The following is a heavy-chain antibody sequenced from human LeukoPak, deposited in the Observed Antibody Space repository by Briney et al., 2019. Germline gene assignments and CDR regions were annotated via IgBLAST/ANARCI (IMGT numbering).Heavy chain of an antibody. CDR3: AKDPTHFRVWDDYDSNVLNS. CDR2: IRYDGSNK. D-gene: IGHD3-22*01. Sequence: PGGSLRLSCAASGFTFSTYAMHWVRQAPGKGLEWVAFIRYDGSNKYYAASVKGRFTISRDNSKNTLNLQMNSLRAEDTAVYYCAKDPTHFRVWDDYDSNVLNSWGQGTLVTVSS. V-gene: IGHV3-30*02. J-gene: IGHJ4*02. CDR1: GFTFSTYA.